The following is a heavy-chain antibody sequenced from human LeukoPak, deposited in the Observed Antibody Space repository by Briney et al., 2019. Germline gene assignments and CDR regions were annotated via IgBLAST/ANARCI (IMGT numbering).Heavy chain of an antibody. D-gene: IGHD4-17*01. J-gene: IGHJ4*02. Sequence: KASETLSLTCAVYGGSLSGYYWSWIRQPPGKGLEWIGEINHSGATNCNPSLKSRVTIAVDTSKNQFSLRLSSVTAADTAMYYCARGIYGVYYFDYWGQGALVTVSS. CDR2: INHSGAT. CDR3: ARGIYGVYYFDY. CDR1: GGSLSGYY. V-gene: IGHV4-34*01.